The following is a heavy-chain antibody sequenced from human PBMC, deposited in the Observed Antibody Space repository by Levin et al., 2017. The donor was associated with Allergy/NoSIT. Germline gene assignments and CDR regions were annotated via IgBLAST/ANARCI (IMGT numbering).Heavy chain of an antibody. CDR1: GGSIITTNYY. V-gene: IGHV4-39*01. CDR2: VYYTGIT. D-gene: IGHD3-10*01. Sequence: SQTLSLTCPVSGGSIITTNYYWGWIRQPPRMGLEWIGVVYYTGITYYNPSLKSRVTMSVDTSTNRFSLKLTSVTAADTAVYYCARRGSEGSGSWYFDYWGQGTLVTVSS. J-gene: IGHJ4*02. CDR3: ARRGSEGSGSWYFDY.